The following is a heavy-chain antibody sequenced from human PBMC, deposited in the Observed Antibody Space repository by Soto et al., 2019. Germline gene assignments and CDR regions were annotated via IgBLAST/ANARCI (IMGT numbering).Heavy chain of an antibody. J-gene: IGHJ4*02. D-gene: IGHD1-26*01. CDR3: ARDSNGSNYNG. CDR2: ISSSGSTI. CDR1: GFPFSDXY. Sequence: LXLXCAASGFPFSDXYMSWMSQAPGKGLECVSYISSSGSTIYYADSVKGRFTISRDNAKNSLYLQMNSLRAEATAVYYCARDSNGSNYNGWGQGTLGTVSS. V-gene: IGHV3-11*01.